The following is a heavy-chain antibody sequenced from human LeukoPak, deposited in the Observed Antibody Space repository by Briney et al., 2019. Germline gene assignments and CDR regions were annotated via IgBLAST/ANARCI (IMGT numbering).Heavy chain of an antibody. CDR2: IYYSGST. V-gene: IGHV4-59*01. D-gene: IGHD3-3*01. CDR3: ARVVGYDFWSGAWFDP. J-gene: IGHJ5*02. CDR1: GGPISSYY. Sequence: SETLSLTCTVSGGPISSYYWSWVRQPPGKGLEWLGYIYYSGSTNYNPSLKSRVTISVDTSKNQFSLKLSSVTAADTAVYYCARVVGYDFWSGAWFDPWGQGTLVTVSS.